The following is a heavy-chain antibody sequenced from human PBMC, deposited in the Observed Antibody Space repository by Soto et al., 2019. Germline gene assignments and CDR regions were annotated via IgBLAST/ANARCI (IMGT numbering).Heavy chain of an antibody. D-gene: IGHD6-19*01. J-gene: IGHJ4*02. CDR3: AKAHSSGWY. CDR1: GFTFSSYG. CDR2: ISYDGSNK. V-gene: IGHV3-30*18. Sequence: ESGGGVVQPGRSLRLSCAASGFTFSSYGMHWVRQAPGKGLEWVAVISYDGSNKYYADSVKGRFTISRDNSKNTLYLQMNSLRAEDTAVYYCAKAHSSGWYWGQGTLVTVSS.